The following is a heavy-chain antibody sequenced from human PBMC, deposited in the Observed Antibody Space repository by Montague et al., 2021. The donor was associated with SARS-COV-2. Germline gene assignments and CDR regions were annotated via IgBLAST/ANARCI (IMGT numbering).Heavy chain of an antibody. CDR2: IYYGGSP. Sequence: SETLSLTCTVSGVSVSNRYTHWSWIRQSPGKGLEWIGHIYYGGSPNYSPSLHSRVTISLDTSKNQLSLSLNSATAADTAVYYCATYWQGGSGRGSWGQGTLVTVSS. CDR1: GVSVSNRYTH. CDR3: ATYWQGGSGRGS. D-gene: IGHD3-10*01. J-gene: IGHJ5*02. V-gene: IGHV4-61*01.